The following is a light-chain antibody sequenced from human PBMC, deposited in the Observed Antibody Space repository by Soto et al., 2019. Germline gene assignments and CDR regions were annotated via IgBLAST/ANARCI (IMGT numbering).Light chain of an antibody. CDR2: AAS. V-gene: IGKV1-39*01. CDR3: QQSYSSSTIT. Sequence: IQMTQSPSSLSEYVGDRVTITGRASQGISSALAWYQHKPGKAPKLMISAASRLQSGVPPRFSGSGSGTDFTLTINSLRPEDFASYYCQQSYSSSTITFGPGTQVDIK. CDR1: QGISSA. J-gene: IGKJ5*01.